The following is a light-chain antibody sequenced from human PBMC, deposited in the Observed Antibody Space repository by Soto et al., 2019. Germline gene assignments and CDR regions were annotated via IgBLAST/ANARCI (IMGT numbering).Light chain of an antibody. Sequence: EIVLTQSPDTLSLSPGESATLSCRASQSVSRYLAWFHQKPGQAPRLLIYGASSRATGVPDRFSASGSGTDFTLTISRLEPEDFAVYYCQQYGRSPFTFGPGTKVDIK. CDR1: QSVSRY. CDR3: QQYGRSPFT. CDR2: GAS. J-gene: IGKJ3*01. V-gene: IGKV3-20*01.